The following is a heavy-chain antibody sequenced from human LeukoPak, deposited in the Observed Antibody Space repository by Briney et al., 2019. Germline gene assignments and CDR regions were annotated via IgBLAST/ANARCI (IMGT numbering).Heavy chain of an antibody. CDR1: GYTFTSSG. J-gene: IGHJ4*02. D-gene: IGHD3-22*01. V-gene: IGHV1-18*01. CDR2: ISADNGNT. Sequence: ASVRVSCKASGYTFTSSGLSWVRQAPGQGLEWVGYISADNGNTNSAQKLEGRVTMTTDTYTSTAYMELRSLRSDDTGVYYCARADKTHYYDSSGYYINWGQGTLVTVSS. CDR3: ARADKTHYYDSSGYYIN.